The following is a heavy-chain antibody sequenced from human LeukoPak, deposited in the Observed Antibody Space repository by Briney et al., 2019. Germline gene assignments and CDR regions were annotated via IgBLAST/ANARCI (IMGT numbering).Heavy chain of an antibody. CDR2: IYYSGNT. CDR3: AREARVDRAFDI. CDR1: RGSISSGGYY. V-gene: IGHV4-31*03. J-gene: IGHJ3*02. D-gene: IGHD3-9*01. Sequence: ASQTLSLTCTVSRGSISSGGYYWSWIRQHPGKGLEWIGYIYYSGNTYYNPSLKSRATISVDTSKNQFSLKLSSVTAANTAVYFCAREARVDRAFDIWGQGTMVTVSA.